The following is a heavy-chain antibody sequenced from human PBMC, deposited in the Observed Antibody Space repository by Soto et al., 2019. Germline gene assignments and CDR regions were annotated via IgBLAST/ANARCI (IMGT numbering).Heavy chain of an antibody. D-gene: IGHD1-1*01. Sequence: QLQLQESGSGLVRPSQTLSLTCAVSGGSISSGGYSWNWIRQPPGKGLEWIGYIYHSGSTLYNPSLKSRVTISGDKSQNHFSLKPASVTAADTAVYYCARDQLEGNWFDPWGQGTLVTVSS. V-gene: IGHV4-30-2*01. CDR2: IYHSGST. CDR3: ARDQLEGNWFDP. J-gene: IGHJ5*02. CDR1: GGSISSGGYS.